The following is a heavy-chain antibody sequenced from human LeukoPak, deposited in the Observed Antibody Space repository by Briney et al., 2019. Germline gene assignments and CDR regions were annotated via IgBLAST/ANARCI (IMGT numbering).Heavy chain of an antibody. CDR2: ISWNSGSI. CDR3: AKGHYYGSGSYLDY. J-gene: IGHJ4*02. Sequence: PGRSLRLSCAASGFTFDDYAMHWVRQAPGKGLEWVSGISWNSGSIGYADSVKGRFTISRDNAKNSLYLQMNSLRAEDTALYYCAKGHYYGSGSYLDYWGQGTLVTVSS. V-gene: IGHV3-9*01. CDR1: GFTFDDYA. D-gene: IGHD3-10*01.